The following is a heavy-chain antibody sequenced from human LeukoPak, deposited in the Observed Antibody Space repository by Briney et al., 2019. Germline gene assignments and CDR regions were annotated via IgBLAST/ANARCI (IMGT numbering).Heavy chain of an antibody. CDR2: INPTGGST. J-gene: IGHJ4*02. Sequence: ASVKVSCKASGYIFTSYYMHWLRRAPGQGLEWVGLINPTGGSTTYAQNFQGRVTMTTDTSTTTVYMEVSSLRSEDTAVYYCARAGYDSSGYYSYWGQGTLVTVSA. CDR1: GYIFTSYY. D-gene: IGHD3-22*01. V-gene: IGHV1-46*01. CDR3: ARAGYDSSGYYSY.